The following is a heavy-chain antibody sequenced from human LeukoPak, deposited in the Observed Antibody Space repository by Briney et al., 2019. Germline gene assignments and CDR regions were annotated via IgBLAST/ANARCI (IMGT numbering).Heavy chain of an antibody. Sequence: PSETLSLTCTVSGGSISSYYWSWIRQPPGKGLEWIGYIYYSGSTNYNPSLKSRVTISVDTSKNQFSLKLSPVTAADTAVYYCARVRSSGWLDYWGQGTLVTVSS. CDR1: GGSISSYY. CDR2: IYYSGST. J-gene: IGHJ4*02. CDR3: ARVRSSGWLDY. D-gene: IGHD6-19*01. V-gene: IGHV4-59*01.